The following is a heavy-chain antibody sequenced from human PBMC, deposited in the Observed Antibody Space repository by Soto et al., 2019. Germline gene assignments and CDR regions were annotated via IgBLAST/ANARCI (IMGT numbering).Heavy chain of an antibody. J-gene: IGHJ6*02. CDR3: AKDQRYYDSSGYYSDYYGMDV. V-gene: IGHV3-30*18. CDR1: GFTFSSYG. D-gene: IGHD3-22*01. CDR2: ISYDGSNK. Sequence: PWGSLRHSFAAAGFTFSSYGMHWVRQAPGKGLEWVAVISYDGSNKYYADSVKGRFTISRDNSKNTLYLQMNSLRAEDTAVYYCAKDQRYYDSSGYYSDYYGMDVWGQGTTVTVSS.